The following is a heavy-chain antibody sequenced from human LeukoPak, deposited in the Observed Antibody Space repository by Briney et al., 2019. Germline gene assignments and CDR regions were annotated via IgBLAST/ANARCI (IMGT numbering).Heavy chain of an antibody. V-gene: IGHV3-23*01. J-gene: IGHJ4*02. Sequence: GGSLRLSCAASGFTFSIYAMSWVRQGTGKGLEWVSSTSSGGELTFYADSVKGRFTISRDNSKNTLYLQMNILRAEDTAVYFCARLLDYESSGYRPVECWGQGALVTVSS. CDR2: TSSGGELT. D-gene: IGHD3-22*01. CDR1: GFTFSIYA. CDR3: ARLLDYESSGYRPVEC.